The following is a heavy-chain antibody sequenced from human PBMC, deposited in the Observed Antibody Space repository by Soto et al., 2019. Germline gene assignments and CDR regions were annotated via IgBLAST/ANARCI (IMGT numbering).Heavy chain of an antibody. V-gene: IGHV3-23*01. J-gene: IGHJ3*02. CDR2: ISGSGGST. CDR3: AKDRRYSSGWDEEGYAFDI. Sequence: EVQLLESVGGLVQPGGSLRLSCAASGFTFSSYAMSWVRQAPGKGLEWVSAISGSGGSTYYADSVKGRFTISRDNSKNTLYLQMNSLRAEDTAVYYCAKDRRYSSGWDEEGYAFDIWGQGTMVTVSS. D-gene: IGHD6-19*01. CDR1: GFTFSSYA.